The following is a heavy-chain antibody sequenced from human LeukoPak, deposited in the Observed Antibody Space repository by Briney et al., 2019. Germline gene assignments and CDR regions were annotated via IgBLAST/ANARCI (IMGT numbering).Heavy chain of an antibody. V-gene: IGHV1-18*01. CDR3: ARARGSGWYEGGY. CDR2: ITAYNGHT. J-gene: IGHJ4*02. CDR1: GYIFTNYG. D-gene: IGHD6-19*01. Sequence: LRASVKVSCKASGYIFTNYGITWVRQAPGQGLEWMGWITAYNGHTDYAQSLQGRVTMTTDTSTSTAYMELRSLRSDDTAVYYCARARGSGWYEGGYWGQGTLVTVSS.